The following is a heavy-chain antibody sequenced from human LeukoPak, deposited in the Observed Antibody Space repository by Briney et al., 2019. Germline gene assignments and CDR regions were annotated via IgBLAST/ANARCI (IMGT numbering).Heavy chain of an antibody. J-gene: IGHJ5*02. Sequence: SETLSLTCTVSGGSLSSYYWSWLRQPPGKGLEWIGYIYYSGSTNYNPSLKSRVTISVDTSKNQFSLKLSSVTAADTAVYYCARDLGFCGGDCYSHNWFDPWGQGTLVTVSS. CDR2: IYYSGST. D-gene: IGHD2-21*02. CDR3: ARDLGFCGGDCYSHNWFDP. V-gene: IGHV4-59*01. CDR1: GGSLSSYY.